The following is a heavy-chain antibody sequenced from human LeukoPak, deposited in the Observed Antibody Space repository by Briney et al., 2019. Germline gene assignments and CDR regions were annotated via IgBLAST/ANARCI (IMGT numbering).Heavy chain of an antibody. Sequence: PSETLSLTCAVYGGSFSGYYWSWIRQPPGKGLEWIGEINHSGSTNYNPSLKSRVTISVDTSKNQFSLKLSSVTAADTAAYYCARLRPAIAAAGNYFDYWGQGTLVTVSS. CDR1: GGSFSGYY. CDR3: ARLRPAIAAAGNYFDY. CDR2: INHSGST. D-gene: IGHD6-13*01. J-gene: IGHJ4*02. V-gene: IGHV4-34*01.